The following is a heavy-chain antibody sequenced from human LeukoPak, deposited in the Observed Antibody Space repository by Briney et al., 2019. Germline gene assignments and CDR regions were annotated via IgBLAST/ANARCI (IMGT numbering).Heavy chain of an antibody. Sequence: GGSLRLSCAASGFTFSSYVLHWVRQAPGKGLEWVAVISYDGSNKYYADSVKGRFTISRDNSRNTVYLQMNSLRVEDTAVYYCAKEEGSSDWFDPWGQGTLVTVSS. CDR3: AKEEGSSDWFDP. D-gene: IGHD6-6*01. V-gene: IGHV3-30-3*02. J-gene: IGHJ5*02. CDR1: GFTFSSYV. CDR2: ISYDGSNK.